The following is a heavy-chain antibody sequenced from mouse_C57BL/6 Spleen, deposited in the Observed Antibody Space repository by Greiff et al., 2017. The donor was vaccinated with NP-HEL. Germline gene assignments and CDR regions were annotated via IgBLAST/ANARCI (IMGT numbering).Heavy chain of an antibody. J-gene: IGHJ1*03. CDR3: ARGALRDWYFDV. Sequence: EVKLQESGPGLVKPSQSLSLTCSVTGYSITSGYYWNWIRQFPGNKLEWMGYISYDGSNNYNPSLKNRISITRDTSKNQFFLKLNSVTTEDTATYYCARGALRDWYFDVWGTGTTVTVSS. V-gene: IGHV3-6*01. CDR2: ISYDGSN. CDR1: GYSITSGYY. D-gene: IGHD1-1*01.